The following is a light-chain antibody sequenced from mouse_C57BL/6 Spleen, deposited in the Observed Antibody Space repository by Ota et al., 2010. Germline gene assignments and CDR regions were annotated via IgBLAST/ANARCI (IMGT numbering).Light chain of an antibody. J-gene: IGKJ2*01. CDR1: FKFKFQL. CDR2: STS. Sequence: ENVLTQSPAIMSASPGEKVTMTCRASFKFKFQLLALVPAEVRCLPKLWIYSTSNLASGVPARFSGSGSGTSYSLTISRMEAEDAATYYCQQYSGYPLTFGGGTKLEIK. V-gene: IGKV4-57-1*01. CDR3: QQYSGYPLT.